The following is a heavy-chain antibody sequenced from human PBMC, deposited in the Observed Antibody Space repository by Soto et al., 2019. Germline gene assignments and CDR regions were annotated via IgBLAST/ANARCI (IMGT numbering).Heavy chain of an antibody. CDR2: ISSSSSYI. Sequence: EVQLVESGGGLVKPGGSLRLSCAASGFTFSSYSMNWVRQAPGKGLEWVSSISSSSSYIYYADSVKGRFTISRDNAKNSLYRQMNSLRAEDTAVYYCATQTRRGYCSGGSCYPDYWGQGTLVTVSS. D-gene: IGHD2-15*01. V-gene: IGHV3-21*01. J-gene: IGHJ4*02. CDR1: GFTFSSYS. CDR3: ATQTRRGYCSGGSCYPDY.